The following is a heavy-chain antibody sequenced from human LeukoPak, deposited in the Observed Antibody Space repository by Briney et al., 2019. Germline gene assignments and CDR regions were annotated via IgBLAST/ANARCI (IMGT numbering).Heavy chain of an antibody. V-gene: IGHV1-46*01. CDR2: INPSGGST. CDR3: ARRGIRGVIVQGTFDI. J-gene: IGHJ3*02. Sequence: ASVKVSCKASGYTFTSYYMHWVRQAPGQGLEWMGIINPSGGSTSYAQKFQGRVTMTRDMSTSTVYMELSSLRSEDTAVYYCARRGIRGVIVQGTFDIWGQGTMVTVSS. D-gene: IGHD3-10*01. CDR1: GYTFTSYY.